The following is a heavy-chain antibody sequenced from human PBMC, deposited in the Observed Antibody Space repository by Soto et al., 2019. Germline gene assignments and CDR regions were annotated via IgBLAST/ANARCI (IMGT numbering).Heavy chain of an antibody. CDR3: ALVVVTPDAFDV. CDR2: INPSGGRT. J-gene: IGHJ3*01. D-gene: IGHD2-21*02. V-gene: IGHV1-46*01. Sequence: QVQLVQSGAEVKKPGASVKVSCKASGYTFTSSYMHWVRQAPGQGLEWMGIINPSGGRTSYAKKFRGIVTMTRDTSTSTVYMELRSLRSEDTAVYYCALVVVTPDAFDVWGQGTMVTVSS. CDR1: GYTFTSSY.